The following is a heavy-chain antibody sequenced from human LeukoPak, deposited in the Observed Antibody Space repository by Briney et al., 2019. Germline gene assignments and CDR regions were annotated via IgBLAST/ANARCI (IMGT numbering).Heavy chain of an antibody. V-gene: IGHV3-23*01. CDR1: GFTFSSYA. D-gene: IGHD3-22*01. Sequence: GGSLRLSCAASGFTFSSYAMSWVRQAPGKGLEWVSAISGSGGSTYYADSVKGRFTISRDNSKNTLYLQMNSLRAEDTAVYYCARDLARRPGPNYYDSSGYYYPYYYYGMDVWGQGTTVTVSS. CDR3: ARDLARRPGPNYYDSSGYYYPYYYYGMDV. CDR2: ISGSGGST. J-gene: IGHJ6*02.